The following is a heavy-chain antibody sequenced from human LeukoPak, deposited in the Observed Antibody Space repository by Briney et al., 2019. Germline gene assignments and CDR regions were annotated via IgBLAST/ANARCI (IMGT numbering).Heavy chain of an antibody. J-gene: IGHJ4*02. Sequence: EAGGSLRLSCAASGFTFSSYAMHWVRKAPGKGLEWVAVISYDGSNKYYADSVKGRFTISRDNSKNTLYLQMNSLRAEDTAVYYCAREAVGAIYFDYWGQGTLVTVSS. D-gene: IGHD1-26*01. CDR1: GFTFSSYA. CDR2: ISYDGSNK. V-gene: IGHV3-30*04. CDR3: AREAVGAIYFDY.